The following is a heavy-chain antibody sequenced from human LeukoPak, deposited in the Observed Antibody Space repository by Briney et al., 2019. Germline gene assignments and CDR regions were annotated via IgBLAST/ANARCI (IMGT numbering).Heavy chain of an antibody. Sequence: GGSLRLSCAASGYTFSSYSMNWVRQAPGKGLEWVSYIGVSSNTIYYADSVKGRFTISRDNAKNSLYLQMSSPRDEDTAVYYCARDSSYAQDYWGQGTLVTVSS. J-gene: IGHJ4*02. CDR2: IGVSSNTI. D-gene: IGHD2/OR15-2a*01. CDR1: GYTFSSYS. CDR3: ARDSSYAQDY. V-gene: IGHV3-48*02.